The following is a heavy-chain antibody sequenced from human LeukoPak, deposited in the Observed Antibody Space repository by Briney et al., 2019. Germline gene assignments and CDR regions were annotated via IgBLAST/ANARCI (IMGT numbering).Heavy chain of an antibody. J-gene: IGHJ3*02. Sequence: SETLSLTCTVSGGSISSYYWSWIRQPPGKGLEWIGYIYYSGSTNYNPSLKSRVTISVDTSKNQFSLKLSSVTAADTAVYYCAGIAVALPKGAFDIWGQGTMVTVSS. CDR2: IYYSGST. CDR3: AGIAVALPKGAFDI. D-gene: IGHD6-19*01. V-gene: IGHV4-59*01. CDR1: GGSISSYY.